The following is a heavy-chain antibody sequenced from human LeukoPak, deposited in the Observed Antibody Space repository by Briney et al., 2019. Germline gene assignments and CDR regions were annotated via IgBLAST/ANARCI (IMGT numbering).Heavy chain of an antibody. J-gene: IGHJ4*02. CDR3: ARQGSNSSGWYPVDD. CDR1: GYTFTGYY. Sequence: ASVKVSCKASGYTFTGYYMHWVRQAPGQGLEWMGWINPNNGGTNYAQTFQGRVTLTRDTSISTAYLELSSLTSDDTAVYFCARQGSNSSGWYPVDDWGQGTLVTVSS. CDR2: INPNNGGT. D-gene: IGHD6-19*01. V-gene: IGHV1-2*02.